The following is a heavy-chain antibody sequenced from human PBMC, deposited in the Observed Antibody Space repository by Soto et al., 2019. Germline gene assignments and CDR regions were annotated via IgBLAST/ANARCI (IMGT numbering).Heavy chain of an antibody. V-gene: IGHV4-4*08. CDR1: GGSIMSDY. D-gene: IGHD3-10*02. CDR2: FYSSGTT. CDR3: AKLVRDDVRRRHLDN. J-gene: IGHJ4*02. Sequence: PETLPLTCPVSGGSIMSDYWSCIRQPPGKGLEWIVTFYSSGTTSQNPPLRSRITISAXXXXXXFXLXLXXXPAAXSGVYFCAKLVRDDVRRRHLDNWGQGTLVTVSS.